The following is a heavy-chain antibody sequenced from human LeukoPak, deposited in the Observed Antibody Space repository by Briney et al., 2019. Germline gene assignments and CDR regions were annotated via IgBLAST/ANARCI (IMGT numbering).Heavy chain of an antibody. V-gene: IGHV3-23*01. Sequence: PGGSLRLSCAASGFTFSSYAMSWVRQAPGKGLEWVSGISGSGGSIYYADSVKGRFTISRDNSKNTLYLQMNSLRAEDTAVYYCAKDGDAAMAQDYYYMDVWGKGTTVTVSS. J-gene: IGHJ6*03. CDR2: ISGSGGSI. CDR3: AKDGDAAMAQDYYYMDV. CDR1: GFTFSSYA. D-gene: IGHD5-18*01.